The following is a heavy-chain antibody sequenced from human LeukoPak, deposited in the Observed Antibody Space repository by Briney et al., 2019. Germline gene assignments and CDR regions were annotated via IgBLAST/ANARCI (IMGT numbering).Heavy chain of an antibody. J-gene: IGHJ4*02. CDR2: ISRSSTTI. CDR1: GFTFSTYS. CDR3: AKGPYSGWYNY. D-gene: IGHD6-19*01. Sequence: GGSLRLSCAASGFTFSTYSMNWVRQAPGKGLEWVSYISRSSTTIYYADPVKGRVTISRDNAKNSLYLQMNSLRAEDTAVYYCAKGPYSGWYNYWGQGTLVTVSS. V-gene: IGHV3-48*01.